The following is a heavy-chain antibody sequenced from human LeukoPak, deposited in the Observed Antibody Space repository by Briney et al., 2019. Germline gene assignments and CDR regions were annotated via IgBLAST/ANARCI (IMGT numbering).Heavy chain of an antibody. CDR3: ARDARPLMVYAPYYYMDV. V-gene: IGHV4-59*01. J-gene: IGHJ6*03. Sequence: SETLSLTCTVSGGSISSYYWSWIRQPPRKGLEWIGYIYYSGSTNYNPSLKSRVTISVDTSKNQFSLKLSSVTAADTAVYYCARDARPLMVYAPYYYMDVWGKGTTVTVSS. CDR1: GGSISSYY. CDR2: IYYSGST. D-gene: IGHD2-8*01.